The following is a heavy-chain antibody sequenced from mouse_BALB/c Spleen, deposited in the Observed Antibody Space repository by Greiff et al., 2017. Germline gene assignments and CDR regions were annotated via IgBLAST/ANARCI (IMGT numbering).Heavy chain of an antibody. V-gene: IGHV1-74*01. CDR1: GYTFTSYW. Sequence: QVQLQQPGAELVRPGASVKLSCKASGYTFTSYWMNWVKQRPEQGLEWIGRIDPYDSETHYNQKFKDKAILTVDKSSSTAYMQLSSLTSEDSAVYYCASLVWSTTDYAMDYWGQGTSVTVSS. D-gene: IGHD2-10*02. CDR3: ASLVWSTTDYAMDY. J-gene: IGHJ4*01. CDR2: IDPYDSET.